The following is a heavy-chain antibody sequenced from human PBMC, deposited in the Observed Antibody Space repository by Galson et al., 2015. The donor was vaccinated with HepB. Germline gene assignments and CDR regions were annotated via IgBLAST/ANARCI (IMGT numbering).Heavy chain of an antibody. CDR3: ARDAAMGDSSSSDVLGSQGLDY. D-gene: IGHD6-13*01. J-gene: IGHJ4*02. Sequence: SLRLSCAASGFTFSSYAMHWVRQAPGKGLEWVAVISYDGSNKYYADSVKGRFTISRDNSKNTLYLQMNSLRAEDTAVYYCARDAAMGDSSSSDVLGSQGLDYWGQGTLVTVSS. V-gene: IGHV3-30-3*01. CDR1: GFTFSSYA. CDR2: ISYDGSNK.